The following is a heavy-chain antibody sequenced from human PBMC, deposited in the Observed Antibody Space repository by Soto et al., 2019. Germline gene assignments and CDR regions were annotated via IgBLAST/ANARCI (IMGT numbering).Heavy chain of an antibody. J-gene: IGHJ6*02. Sequence: QVQLVQSGAEVKKPGSSVKVSCKASVGTFSSYAISWVRQAPGQGLEWMGGISPIFGTANYAQKFQGRVTITADESTSTAYIELRSLRSEDTAVYYCAREGEEAAAPGGDYYGMDVWGQGTTGTVSS. V-gene: IGHV1-69*12. CDR3: AREGEEAAAPGGDYYGMDV. D-gene: IGHD6-13*01. CDR2: ISPIFGTA. CDR1: VGTFSSYA.